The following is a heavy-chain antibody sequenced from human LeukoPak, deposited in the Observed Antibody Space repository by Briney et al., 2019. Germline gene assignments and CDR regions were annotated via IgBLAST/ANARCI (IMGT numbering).Heavy chain of an antibody. Sequence: PAGRSLRLSCAASGFTFSSYAMHWVRQAPGKGLEWVAVISYDGSNKHYADSVKGRFTISRDNSKNTLYLQMNSLRAEDTAVYYCAKLSSWYEPTSDYWGQGTLVTVSS. V-gene: IGHV3-30-3*02. CDR2: ISYDGSNK. D-gene: IGHD6-13*01. J-gene: IGHJ4*02. CDR1: GFTFSSYA. CDR3: AKLSSWYEPTSDY.